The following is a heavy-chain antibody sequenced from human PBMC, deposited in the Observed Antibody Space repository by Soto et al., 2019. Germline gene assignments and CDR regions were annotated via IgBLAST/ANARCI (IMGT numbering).Heavy chain of an antibody. Sequence: EVQLVESGGGLVQPGGSLKLSCAASGFTFSGSAMHWVRQASGKGLEWVGRIRSKANSYATAYAASVKGRFTISRDDSKNTAYLQMNSLKTEDTAVYYCTREAALSDAFDIWGQGTMVTVSS. J-gene: IGHJ3*02. CDR3: TREAALSDAFDI. CDR2: IRSKANSYAT. V-gene: IGHV3-73*02. D-gene: IGHD2-15*01. CDR1: GFTFSGSA.